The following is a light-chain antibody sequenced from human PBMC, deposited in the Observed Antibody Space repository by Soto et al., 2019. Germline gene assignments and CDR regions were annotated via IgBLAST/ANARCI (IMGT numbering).Light chain of an antibody. CDR3: CSYAGSYVLV. CDR1: SSDVGGYNY. CDR2: DVT. J-gene: IGLJ2*01. V-gene: IGLV2-11*01. Sequence: QSALTQPRSVSGSPGQSVTISCTGTSSDVGGYNYVSWYQQHPGKAPKLIIYDVTKRPSGVPDRFSGSKSGNTAXLTISGLQAEDESDYHCCSYAGSYVLVFGGGTKVTVL.